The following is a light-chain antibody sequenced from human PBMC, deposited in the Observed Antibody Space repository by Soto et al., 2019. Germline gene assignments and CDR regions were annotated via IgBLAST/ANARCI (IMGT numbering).Light chain of an antibody. V-gene: IGKV3-11*01. CDR2: AAS. J-gene: IGKJ5*01. CDR1: QSVSSD. CDR3: QQSRSAIS. Sequence: EIVLTQSPVTLSLSPGERATLFCRASQSVSSDLGWYQQNPGQAPRLLIYAASNRATGIPARFSGSGSGTDFTLSISSLEPEDFGVYYCQQSRSAISFGQGTRLEIK.